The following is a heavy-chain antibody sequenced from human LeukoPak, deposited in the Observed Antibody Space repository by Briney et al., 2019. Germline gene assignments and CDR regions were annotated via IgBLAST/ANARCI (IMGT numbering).Heavy chain of an antibody. Sequence: SGGSLRLSCTASGFTFSTYEMNWVRQAPGKGLEWVSYISGSGYPIYYADSVKGRFTISRDNAKNSLYLQMNSLRAEDTAIYYCARVRGLEWLLKHLDSWGQGILVTVSS. CDR3: ARVRGLEWLLKHLDS. CDR1: GFTFSTYE. D-gene: IGHD3-3*01. CDR2: ISGSGYPI. J-gene: IGHJ4*02. V-gene: IGHV3-48*03.